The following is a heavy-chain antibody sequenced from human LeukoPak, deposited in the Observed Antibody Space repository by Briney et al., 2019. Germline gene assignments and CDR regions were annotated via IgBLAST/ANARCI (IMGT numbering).Heavy chain of an antibody. CDR1: GFTFSSYG. CDR2: IRYDGSKK. CDR3: THRSLTGSFDY. D-gene: IGHD1-20*01. Sequence: GGSLRLSCAASGFTFSSYGMHWVRQAPGKGLEWVAFIRYDGSKKYYADSVKGRFTISRDNSKNTLYLQMNSLRAEDTAVYYCTHRSLTGSFDYWGQGTLVTVSS. V-gene: IGHV3-30*02. J-gene: IGHJ4*02.